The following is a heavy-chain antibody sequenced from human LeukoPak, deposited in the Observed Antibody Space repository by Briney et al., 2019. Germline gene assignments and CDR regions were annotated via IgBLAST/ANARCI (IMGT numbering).Heavy chain of an antibody. CDR3: ARDRTIFGVAPSFDY. D-gene: IGHD3-3*01. CDR2: IYYSGST. CDR1: GGSISSYY. Sequence: SETLSLTCTVSGGSISSYYWSWIRQPPGKGLEWIGYIYYSGSTNYNPSLKSRVTISVDTSKNQFSLKLSSVTAADTAVYYCARDRTIFGVAPSFDYWGQGTLVTVSS. V-gene: IGHV4-59*01. J-gene: IGHJ4*02.